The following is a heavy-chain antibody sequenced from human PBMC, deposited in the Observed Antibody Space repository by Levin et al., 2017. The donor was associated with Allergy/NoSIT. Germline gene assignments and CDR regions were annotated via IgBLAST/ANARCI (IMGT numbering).Heavy chain of an antibody. CDR3: VRHGRYNSGWYADY. CDR2: VYPGDSET. J-gene: IGHJ4*02. V-gene: IGHV5-51*01. D-gene: IGHD6-19*01. CDR1: GYSFSDYW. Sequence: GESLKISCKGSGYSFSDYWIGWVRQMPGKGLEWMGIVYPGDSETRYSPSFQGQVTLSADKSINTAYLQWSSLKASDSAMYYCVRHGRYNSGWYADYWGQGTLVTVSS.